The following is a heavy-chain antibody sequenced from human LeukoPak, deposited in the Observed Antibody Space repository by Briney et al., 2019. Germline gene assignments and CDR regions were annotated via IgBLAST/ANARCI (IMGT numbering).Heavy chain of an antibody. J-gene: IGHJ1*01. CDR2: ISYDGSNK. CDR1: GFTFSSYA. V-gene: IGHV3-30-3*01. CDR3: ASKQFEH. Sequence: GGPLRLSCAASGFTFSSYAMHWVRQAPGKGLEWVAVISYDGSNKYYADSVKGRFTISRDNSKNTLYLQMNSLRAEDTAVYYCASKQFEHWGQGTLVTVSS. D-gene: IGHD1/OR15-1a*01.